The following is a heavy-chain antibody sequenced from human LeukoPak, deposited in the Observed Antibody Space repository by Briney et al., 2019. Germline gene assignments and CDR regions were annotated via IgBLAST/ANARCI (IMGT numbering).Heavy chain of an antibody. J-gene: IGHJ3*02. CDR3: ARAGYYYDSSGLDAFDI. Sequence: GGSLRLSCAASGFTFSSYSMNWVRQAPGKGLEWVSSISSSRSYIYYADSVKGRFTISRDNSKNTLYLQMNSLRAEDTAVYYCARAGYYYDSSGLDAFDIWGQGTMVTVSS. D-gene: IGHD3-22*01. V-gene: IGHV3-21*04. CDR1: GFTFSSYS. CDR2: ISSSRSYI.